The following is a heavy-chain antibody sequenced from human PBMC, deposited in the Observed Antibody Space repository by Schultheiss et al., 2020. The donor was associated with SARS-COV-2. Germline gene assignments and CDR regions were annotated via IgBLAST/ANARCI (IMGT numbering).Heavy chain of an antibody. CDR2: ISSSGSTI. Sequence: GGSLRLSCAASGFTFSSYAMSWIRQAPGKGLEWVSYISSSGSTIYYADSVKGRFTISRDNAKNSLYLQMNSLRAEDTAVYYCARVGIMVRGRRGLEDYWGQGTLVTVSS. V-gene: IGHV3-48*04. D-gene: IGHD3-10*01. CDR1: GFTFSSYA. J-gene: IGHJ4*02. CDR3: ARVGIMVRGRRGLEDY.